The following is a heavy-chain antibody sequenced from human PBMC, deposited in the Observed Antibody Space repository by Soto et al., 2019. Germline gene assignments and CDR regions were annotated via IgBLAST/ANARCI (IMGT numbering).Heavy chain of an antibody. CDR2: IYYSGST. D-gene: IGHD2-15*01. Sequence: SETLSLTCTVSGGSISSGGYYWSWIRQHPGKGLEWIGYIYYSGSTYYNPSLKSRVTISVDTSKNQFSLKLSSVTAADTAVYYCAGYIVVVVAATIYYYYGMDVWGQGTTVTVS. V-gene: IGHV4-31*03. CDR3: AGYIVVVVAATIYYYYGMDV. CDR1: GGSISSGGYY. J-gene: IGHJ6*02.